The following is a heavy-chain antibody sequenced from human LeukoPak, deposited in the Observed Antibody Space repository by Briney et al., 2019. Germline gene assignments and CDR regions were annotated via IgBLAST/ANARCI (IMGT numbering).Heavy chain of an antibody. J-gene: IGHJ4*02. CDR1: GGSISSYY. Sequence: SETLSLTCTVSGGSISSYYWSWIRQPPGKGLEWIGYIYYSGSTNYNPSLKSRVTISVDTSKNQFPLKLSSVTAADTAVYYCARDLRYCSSTSCYPDGGYWGQGTLVTVSS. CDR3: ARDLRYCSSTSCYPDGGY. D-gene: IGHD2-2*01. V-gene: IGHV4-59*12. CDR2: IYYSGST.